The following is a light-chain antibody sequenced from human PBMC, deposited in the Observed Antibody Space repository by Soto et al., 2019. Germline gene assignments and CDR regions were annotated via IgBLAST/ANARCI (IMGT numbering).Light chain of an antibody. V-gene: IGLV2-8*01. J-gene: IGLJ2*01. CDR1: SSDIGDTHY. Sequence: QSALTQPPSASGSPGQSVTVSCTGTSSDIGDTHYVSWYQQHPGKAPKLMVYEVSKRPSGVPDRFSGSKSGNTASLTVSGLLAEDEGDYYCATWDGSLRGVAFGGGTQLTV. CDR3: ATWDGSLRGVA. CDR2: EVS.